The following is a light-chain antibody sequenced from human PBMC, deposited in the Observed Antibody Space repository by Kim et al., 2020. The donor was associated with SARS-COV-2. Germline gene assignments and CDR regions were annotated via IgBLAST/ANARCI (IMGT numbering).Light chain of an antibody. CDR3: QVWDSSVV. CDR2: RDS. CDR1: NIGSKK. V-gene: IGLV3-9*01. J-gene: IGLJ2*01. Sequence: VSVAVEQTARITCGGNNIGSKKVHWYQQKPGQAPVLVIYRDSNRPSGIPEPFSGSNAGNTATLTISRAQAGDEADYYCQVWDSSVVFGGGTQLTVL.